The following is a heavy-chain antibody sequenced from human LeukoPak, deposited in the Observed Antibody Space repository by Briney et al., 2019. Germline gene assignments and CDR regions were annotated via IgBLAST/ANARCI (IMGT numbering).Heavy chain of an antibody. CDR3: ASLVLRYFDWLFPDDAFDI. V-gene: IGHV3-7*03. D-gene: IGHD3-9*01. CDR2: IKQDGSEK. J-gene: IGHJ3*02. Sequence: GGSLRLSCAASGFTFSSYSMNWVRQAPGKGLEWVANIKQDGSEKYYVDSVKGRFTISRDNAKNSLYLQINSLRAEDTAVYYCASLVLRYFDWLFPDDAFDIWGQGTMVTVSS. CDR1: GFTFSSYS.